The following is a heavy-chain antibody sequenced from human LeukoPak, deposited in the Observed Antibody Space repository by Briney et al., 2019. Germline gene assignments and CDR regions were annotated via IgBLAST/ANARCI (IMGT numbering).Heavy chain of an antibody. CDR2: IIPILSIA. J-gene: IGHJ4*02. CDR1: GGTISGYA. V-gene: IGHV1-69*04. D-gene: IGHD3-10*01. CDR3: AASIILRGVPQLYFGY. Sequence: GSSVKVSCKASGGTISGYAISWVRQVPGQGLEWMGRIIPILSIANYAQYFQGRVTITADKSTSTAYMEMNSLASEDTAVYFCAASIILRGVPQLYFGYWGQGTLVTVSS.